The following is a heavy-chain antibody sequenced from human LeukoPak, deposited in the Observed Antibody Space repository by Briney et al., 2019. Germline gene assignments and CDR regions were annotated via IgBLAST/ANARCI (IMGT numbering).Heavy chain of an antibody. J-gene: IGHJ6*02. V-gene: IGHV1-69*13. CDR3: ARGDYGSGSHYYGMDV. CDR2: IIPIFGTA. CDR1: GYTFTGHY. Sequence: SVKVSCKASGYTFTGHYMHWVRQAPGQGLEWMGGIIPIFGTANYAQKFQGRVTITADESTSTAYMELSSLRSEDTAVYYCARGDYGSGSHYYGMDVWGQGTTVTVSS. D-gene: IGHD3-10*01.